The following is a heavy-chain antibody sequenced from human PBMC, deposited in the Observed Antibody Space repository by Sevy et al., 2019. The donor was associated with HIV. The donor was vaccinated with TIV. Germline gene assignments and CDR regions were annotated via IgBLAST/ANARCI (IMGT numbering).Heavy chain of an antibody. CDR3: TREASAAGTSFGLDV. D-gene: IGHD6-13*01. Sequence: GGSLRLSCVGSGFDFNKHFMVWVSQAPGRGLQWVSSISSRSGYIFYSDSVRGRFTISRDNAKNSLFLEMNNLGVEDTAVYYCTREASAAGTSFGLDVWGQGTTVTVSS. V-gene: IGHV3-21*01. CDR2: ISSRSGYI. J-gene: IGHJ6*02. CDR1: GFDFNKHF.